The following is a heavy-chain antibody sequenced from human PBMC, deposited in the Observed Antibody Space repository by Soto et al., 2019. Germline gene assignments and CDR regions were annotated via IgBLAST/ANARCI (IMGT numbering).Heavy chain of an antibody. CDR1: GGSFSGYY. V-gene: IGHV4-34*01. CDR3: ASNSFYDFWSGYYKYYYYGMDV. D-gene: IGHD3-3*01. CDR2: INHSGST. Sequence: PSETLSLTCAVYGGSFSGYYWSWIRQPPGKGLEWIGEINHSGSTNYNPSLKSRVTISVDTSKNQFSLKLSSATAADTAVYYCASNSFYDFWSGYYKYYYYGMDVWGQGTTVTVSS. J-gene: IGHJ6*02.